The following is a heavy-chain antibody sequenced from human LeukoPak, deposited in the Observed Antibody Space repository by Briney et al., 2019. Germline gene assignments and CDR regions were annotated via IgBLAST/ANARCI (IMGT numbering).Heavy chain of an antibody. CDR2: ISSSSLYI. D-gene: IGHD6-19*01. Sequence: GGSLRLSCAASAFTFSTYSMNWVRQAPGKGLEWVSSISSSSLYIYYADSVKGRFTISRDNAKNSLYLQMNSLRAEDTAVYYCARDRASGWYDGGDYWGQGTLVTVSS. J-gene: IGHJ4*02. CDR1: AFTFSTYS. CDR3: ARDRASGWYDGGDY. V-gene: IGHV3-21*01.